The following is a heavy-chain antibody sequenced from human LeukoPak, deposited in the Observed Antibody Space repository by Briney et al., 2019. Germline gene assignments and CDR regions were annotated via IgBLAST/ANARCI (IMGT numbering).Heavy chain of an antibody. CDR2: IYHSGGT. V-gene: IGHV4-4*02. CDR1: GGSISNSNW. D-gene: IGHD5-18*01. Sequence: SGTLSLTCAVSGGSISNSNWWNWVRQPPGKGLEWIGEIYHSGGTNYNPSLRSRVAISVDRSKNQFALKLTSVTAADTAVYYCARGQGSYGDYWGQGTLVIVSS. CDR3: ARGQGSYGDY. J-gene: IGHJ4*02.